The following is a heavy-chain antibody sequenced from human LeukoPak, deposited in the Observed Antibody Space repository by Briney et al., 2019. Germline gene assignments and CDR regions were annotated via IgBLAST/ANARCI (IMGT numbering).Heavy chain of an antibody. V-gene: IGHV6-1*01. Sequence: SQTLSLPCAVSGDRVSSNSAAWNWIRQSPSRGLEWLGRTYYRSKWYNDYAVSVKSRITINPDTSKNQFSLQLNSVTPEDTAVYYCARDPVGYCSGGSCWTRGWFDPWGQGTLVTVSS. CDR2: TYYRSKWYN. CDR3: ARDPVGYCSGGSCWTRGWFDP. J-gene: IGHJ5*02. D-gene: IGHD2-15*01. CDR1: GDRVSSNSAA.